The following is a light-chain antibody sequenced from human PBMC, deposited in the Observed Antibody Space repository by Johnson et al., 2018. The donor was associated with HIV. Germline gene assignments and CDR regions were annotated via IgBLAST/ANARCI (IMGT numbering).Light chain of an antibody. CDR1: SSNIGRNY. J-gene: IGLJ1*01. Sequence: QSVLTQPPSVSAAPGQKVTISCSGSSSNIGRNYVSWYQQLPGTAPKLLIFDNNKRPSGIPDRFSASKSGTSATLGIPALQTGDEADYYCGTWDSSLSAYVFGTGTKVTVL. V-gene: IGLV1-51*01. CDR2: DNN. CDR3: GTWDSSLSAYV.